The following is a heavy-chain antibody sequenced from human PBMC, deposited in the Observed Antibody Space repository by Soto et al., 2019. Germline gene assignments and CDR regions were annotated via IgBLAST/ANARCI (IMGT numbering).Heavy chain of an antibody. CDR2: IYSGGST. V-gene: IGHV3-66*01. J-gene: IGHJ4*02. D-gene: IGHD3-9*01. CDR1: GFTVSSNY. Sequence: EVQLVESGGGLVQPGGSLRLSCAASGFTVSSNYMSWVRQAPGKGLEWVPVIYSGGSTYYADSVKGRFTISRDNSKNTLYLQMNSLRAEDTAVYYCAREGSYYDILTGYSQRGYYFDYWGQGTLVTVSS. CDR3: AREGSYYDILTGYSQRGYYFDY.